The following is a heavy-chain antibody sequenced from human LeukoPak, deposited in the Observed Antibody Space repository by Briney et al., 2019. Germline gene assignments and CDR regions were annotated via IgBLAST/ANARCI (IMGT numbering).Heavy chain of an antibody. CDR2: INSGGDT. Sequence: GGSLRLSCAASGFTFSSYAMSWVRQAPGKGLECDSAINSGGDTYYADSVKGRFTISRDNSKNTLYLQMHSLRAEDTAVYYCAKDGDSYGYLHFIDYWGQGTLVTVSS. CDR3: AKDGDSYGYLHFIDY. CDR1: GFTFSSYA. V-gene: IGHV3-23*01. J-gene: IGHJ4*02. D-gene: IGHD5-18*01.